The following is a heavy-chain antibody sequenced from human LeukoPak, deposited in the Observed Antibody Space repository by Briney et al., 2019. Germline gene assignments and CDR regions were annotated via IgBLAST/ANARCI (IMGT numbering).Heavy chain of an antibody. V-gene: IGHV4-59*01. CDR2: IYYSGST. J-gene: IGHJ4*02. D-gene: IGHD4-23*01. CDR3: ARALEAYGGNSGGIDY. CDR1: GGSISSYY. Sequence: SETLSLTCTVSGGSISSYYWSWIRQPPGKGLEGIGYIYYSGSTNYNPSLKSRVTISVDTSKNQFSLKLSSVTAADTAVYYCARALEAYGGNSGGIDYWGQGTLVTVSS.